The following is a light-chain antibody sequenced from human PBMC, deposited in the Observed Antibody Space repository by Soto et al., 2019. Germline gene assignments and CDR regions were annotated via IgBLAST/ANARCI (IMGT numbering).Light chain of an antibody. Sequence: QSALTQPPSVSGSPGQSITISCTGTSSDVGGYNYVSWYQQHPGKAPKLMIYEVSNRPSGVSNRFSGSKSGNTASLTVSGLQAEDEAIYYCSSYTGTTVIFGGGTKVTVL. J-gene: IGLJ2*01. CDR2: EVS. CDR3: SSYTGTTVI. V-gene: IGLV2-14*01. CDR1: SSDVGGYNY.